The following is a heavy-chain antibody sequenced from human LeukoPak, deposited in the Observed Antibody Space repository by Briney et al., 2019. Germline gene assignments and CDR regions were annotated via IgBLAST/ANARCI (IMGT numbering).Heavy chain of an antibody. J-gene: IGHJ6*02. CDR2: IWYDGSNK. Sequence: GGSLRLSCAASGFIFSNYDMHWVRQAPGKGLEWVAVIWYDGSNKYYAESVKGRFTISRDNPENTLYLQMNSLRAEDTAVYYCARALGYDSSGYYYYGMDVWGQGTTVTVSS. CDR1: GFIFSNYD. V-gene: IGHV3-33*01. CDR3: ARALGYDSSGYYYYGMDV. D-gene: IGHD3-22*01.